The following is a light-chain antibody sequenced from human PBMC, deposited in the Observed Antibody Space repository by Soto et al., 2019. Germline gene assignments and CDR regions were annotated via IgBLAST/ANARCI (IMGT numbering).Light chain of an antibody. CDR1: QSISSSY. Sequence: EVVLTQSPVTLSLSPGDRATLSCRASQSISSSYLAWYQQKPGQAPRLLNYGTFNRATGTPDRFGGDGSGTDFTLTINRLEPEDLAVYCCQQCGLSPRTFGQGTKVEV. CDR2: GTF. CDR3: QQCGLSPRT. J-gene: IGKJ1*01. V-gene: IGKV3-20*01.